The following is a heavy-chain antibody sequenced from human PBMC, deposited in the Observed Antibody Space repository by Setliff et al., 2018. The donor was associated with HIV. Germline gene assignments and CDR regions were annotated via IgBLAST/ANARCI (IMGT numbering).Heavy chain of an antibody. D-gene: IGHD3-22*01. CDR3: ARALYYHHPSGGHYYGTFDF. CDR2: IIPVFGTA. CDR1: GGTFSTYA. Sequence: SVKVSCQASGGTFSTYAINWVRLAPGQGLAWKGGIIPVFGTAPYSQKFQDRVTITADESTNTAYMEGRSLRSEDSAMYYCARALYYHHPSGGHYYGTFDFWGQGTLVTVSS. V-gene: IGHV1-69*13. J-gene: IGHJ4*02.